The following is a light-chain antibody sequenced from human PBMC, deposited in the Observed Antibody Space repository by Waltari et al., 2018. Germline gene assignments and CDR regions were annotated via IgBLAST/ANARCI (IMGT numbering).Light chain of an antibody. J-gene: IGKJ4*01. CDR2: KAS. Sequence: DVQLTQPPSTLSASVGDGVTITCRASESVKNNLAWYQHQPGKAPKVLVHKASRLESGVPSRFSGSGYGTEFTLTISSLEPDDFATYYCHQYNTLPLTFGGGTKVEIK. V-gene: IGKV1-5*03. CDR1: ESVKNN. CDR3: HQYNTLPLT.